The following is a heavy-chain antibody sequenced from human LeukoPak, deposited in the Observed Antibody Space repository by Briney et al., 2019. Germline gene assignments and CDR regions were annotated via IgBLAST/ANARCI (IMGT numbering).Heavy chain of an antibody. CDR2: VSSSGSTI. CDR1: GFTFSDYY. CDR3: SAMIVVDPVDY. Sequence: RGSLRLSCAASGFTFSDYYMSWIRQAPGKGLEWVSYVSSSGSTIYYADSVKGRFTISRDNAKNSLYLQMNSLRAEDTAVYYCSAMIVVDPVDYWGQGTLVTVSS. D-gene: IGHD3-22*01. J-gene: IGHJ4*02. V-gene: IGHV3-11*04.